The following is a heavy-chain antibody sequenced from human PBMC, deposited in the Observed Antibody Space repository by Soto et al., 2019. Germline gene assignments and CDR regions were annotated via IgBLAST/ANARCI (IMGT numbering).Heavy chain of an antibody. CDR1: GFTFSSYG. D-gene: IGHD5-12*01. CDR2: IWNDGSNK. V-gene: IGHV3-33*01. CDR3: ARGGEWLQSRIHFDY. J-gene: IGHJ4*02. Sequence: GGSLRLSCAASGFTFSSYGMHWVRQAPGKGLEWVAVIWNDGSNKYYADSVKGRFTISRDNSKNTLYLQMNSLRPEDTAVYYSARGGEWLQSRIHFDYWGQGTLVTVSS.